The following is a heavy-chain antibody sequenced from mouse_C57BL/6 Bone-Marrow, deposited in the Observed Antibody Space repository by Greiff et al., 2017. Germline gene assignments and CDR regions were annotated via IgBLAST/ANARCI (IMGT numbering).Heavy chain of an antibody. V-gene: IGHV1-59*01. D-gene: IGHD1-1*01. CDR1: GYTFTSYW. CDR2: IDPSDSYT. Sequence: VQLQQPGAELVRPGTSVNLSCKASGYTFTSYWMHWVKQRPGKGLEWIGVIDPSDSYTNYNQKFKGKAPMTVDTSSRTAYMQLSSLTSEDTAVYYWSRNYGSPFDYWVQGTILTATS. J-gene: IGHJ2*01. CDR3: SRNYGSPFDY.